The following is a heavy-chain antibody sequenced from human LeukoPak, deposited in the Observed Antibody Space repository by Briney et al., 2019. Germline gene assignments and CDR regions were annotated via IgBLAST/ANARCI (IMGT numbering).Heavy chain of an antibody. Sequence: PGGSLRLSCAASGFTFSTYWMSWVRQAPGKGLEWVANIKEDGSEKYYVDSVKGRFTISRDNAKNSVYLQMNSLRAEDTAVYYCARDSGLTTVTTYWDNWGQGTLATVSS. V-gene: IGHV3-7*05. CDR2: IKEDGSEK. J-gene: IGHJ4*02. CDR1: GFTFSTYW. D-gene: IGHD4-17*01. CDR3: ARDSGLTTVTTYWDN.